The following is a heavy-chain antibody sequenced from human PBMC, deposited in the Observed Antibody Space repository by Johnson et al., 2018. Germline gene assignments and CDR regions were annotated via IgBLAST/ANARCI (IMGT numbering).Heavy chain of an antibody. CDR2: IRSGGTT. V-gene: IGHV3-53*01. D-gene: IGHD6-19*01. J-gene: IGHJ6*02. CDR1: GFTVSSNS. Sequence: QLVESGGGLIQPGGSLRXSCAASGFTVSSNSMSWVRQAPGKGLEWVAVIRSGGTTYYADSEKGRFTISRDNSKNTLYLQMNRLRTEDTAVYDCARDRVGSGWNYYYGMDVWGQGTTVTVSS. CDR3: ARDRVGSGWNYYYGMDV.